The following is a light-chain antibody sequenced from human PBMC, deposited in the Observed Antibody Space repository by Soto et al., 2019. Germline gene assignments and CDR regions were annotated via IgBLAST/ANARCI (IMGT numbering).Light chain of an antibody. CDR3: QQCSTSPLT. J-gene: IGKJ4*01. Sequence: EIVLKQSPGTLSLSPGERATLSCRASQSVPKNYLAWYQQKPGQAPRLLIHDASSRATGIPDRFSGSGSGTDFTLTISRREPEDFAVYYCQQCSTSPLTFGGGTKVEIK. V-gene: IGKV3-20*01. CDR2: DAS. CDR1: QSVPKNY.